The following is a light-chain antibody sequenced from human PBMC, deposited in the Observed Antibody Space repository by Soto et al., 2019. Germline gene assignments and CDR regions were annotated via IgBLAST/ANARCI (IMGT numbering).Light chain of an antibody. CDR2: EVS. V-gene: IGLV2-14*01. CDR3: FSYTSSGTYV. CDR1: SSDVGNYKY. Sequence: QSVLPQPASVSGSPGQSITISCTGTSSDVGNYKYVSWYQHHPGTAPKLMIYEVSNRPSGVSNRFSGSKSGNTASLTISGLQAEDETDYYCFSYTSSGTYVFGTGTKVTVL. J-gene: IGLJ1*01.